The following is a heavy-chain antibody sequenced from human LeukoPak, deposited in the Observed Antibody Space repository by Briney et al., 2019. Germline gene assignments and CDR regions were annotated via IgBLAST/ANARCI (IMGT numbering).Heavy chain of an antibody. CDR3: ARDILRDYYYGMDV. Sequence: SQTLSLTCTVSGGSISSGDYYWSWIRQPPGKGLEWIGYIYYSGSTYYNPSLKSRVTISADTSKNQFSLKLSSVTAADTAVYYCARDILRDYYYGMDVWGQGTTVTVSS. D-gene: IGHD3-10*01. CDR2: IYYSGST. V-gene: IGHV4-30-4*01. J-gene: IGHJ6*02. CDR1: GGSISSGDYY.